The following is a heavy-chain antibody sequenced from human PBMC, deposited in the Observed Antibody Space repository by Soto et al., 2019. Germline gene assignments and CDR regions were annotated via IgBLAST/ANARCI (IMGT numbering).Heavy chain of an antibody. J-gene: IGHJ4*02. CDR3: ARVNYYFDF. CDR2: ISTSGSTI. Sequence: GGSLRLSCAASGFTFSTYEMNWVRQAPGKGLEWVSYISTSGSTIYSADSVKGRFTISRDNAKNSLYLQMDSLRVEDTAIYYCARVNYYFDFWGQGTPVTVSS. CDR1: GFTFSTYE. V-gene: IGHV3-48*03.